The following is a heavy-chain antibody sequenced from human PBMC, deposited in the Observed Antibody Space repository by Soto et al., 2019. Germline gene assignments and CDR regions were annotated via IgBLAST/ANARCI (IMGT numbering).Heavy chain of an antibody. D-gene: IGHD4-17*01. Sequence: SETLSLTCTVSGGSISSGDYYWSWIRQPPGKGLEWIGYIYYSGSTYYNPSPKSRVTISVDTSKNQFSLKLSSVTAADTAVYYCARVATVTTEWFDPWGQGTLVTVSS. CDR2: IYYSGST. J-gene: IGHJ5*02. CDR3: ARVATVTTEWFDP. CDR1: GGSISSGDYY. V-gene: IGHV4-30-4*01.